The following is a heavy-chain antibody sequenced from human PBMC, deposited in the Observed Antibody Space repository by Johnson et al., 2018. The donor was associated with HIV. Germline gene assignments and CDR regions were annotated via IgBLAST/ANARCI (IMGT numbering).Heavy chain of an antibody. CDR3: ARERFSDMLTGYHAFDG. J-gene: IGHJ3*01. D-gene: IGHD3-9*01. CDR1: GFTFSSYA. CDR2: ASYDGDNK. Sequence: QVQLVESGGGVVQPGRSLRLSCAASGFTFSSYAMHWVRQAPGKGLEWVAVASYDGDNKYYADSVRGRITISRDNSKNILYLQMNSLRPWDTAVYYCARERFSDMLTGYHAFDGWGQGTMVTVSS. V-gene: IGHV3-30-3*01.